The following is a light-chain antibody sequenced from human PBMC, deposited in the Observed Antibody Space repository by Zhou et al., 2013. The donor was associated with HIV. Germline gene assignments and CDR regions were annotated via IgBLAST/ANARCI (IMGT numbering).Light chain of an antibody. CDR2: GGT. V-gene: IGKV3D-20*02. Sequence: EIVLTQSPGTLSLSPGERATVSCRASQSVNSAYLAWYQQKPGQAPRLLIYGGTDRATGIPDRFSGSGSGTDFTLTISSLEPEDFAVYYCQQRSNWPWTFGQGTKVEIK. CDR1: QSVNSAY. J-gene: IGKJ1*01. CDR3: QQRSNWPWT.